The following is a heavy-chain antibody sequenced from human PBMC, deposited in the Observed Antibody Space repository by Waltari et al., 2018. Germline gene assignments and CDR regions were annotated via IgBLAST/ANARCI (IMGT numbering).Heavy chain of an antibody. CDR2: ISSSSSYI. V-gene: IGHV3-21*01. Sequence: EVQLVESGGGLVKPGGSLRLSCAASGFTFSSYSMNWVRQAPGKGRQEVSSISSSSSYIYYADSVKGRFTISRDNAKNSLYLQMNSLRAEDTAVYYCARDGGPYSYFDYWGQGTLVTVSS. D-gene: IGHD5-18*01. CDR1: GFTFSSYS. J-gene: IGHJ4*02. CDR3: ARDGGPYSYFDY.